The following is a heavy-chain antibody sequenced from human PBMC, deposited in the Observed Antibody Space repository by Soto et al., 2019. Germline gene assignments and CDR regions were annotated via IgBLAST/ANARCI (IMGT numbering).Heavy chain of an antibody. D-gene: IGHD5-12*01. Sequence: GGSLRLSCAASGFTFSSYGMHWVRQAPGKGLEWVSVIWYDGSNKYYADSVKGRFTISRDNSKNTLYLQMNSLRDEDTAVYYCARETGYSNAYYYYYGMDVWGQVTTVTVSS. CDR1: GFTFSSYG. J-gene: IGHJ6*02. CDR2: IWYDGSNK. V-gene: IGHV3-33*01. CDR3: ARETGYSNAYYYYYGMDV.